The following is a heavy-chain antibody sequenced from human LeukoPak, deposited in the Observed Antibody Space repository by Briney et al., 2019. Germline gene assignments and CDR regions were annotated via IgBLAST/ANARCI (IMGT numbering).Heavy chain of an antibody. D-gene: IGHD4-23*01. J-gene: IGHJ2*01. CDR2: IYYRGNT. CDR1: GGSIASHY. V-gene: IGHV4-59*11. CDR3: VRDLDDYGGNTAWYFDV. Sequence: PSETLSLTCTISGGSIASHYWSWIRQPPGKGLEWIGYIYYRGNTIYNPSLKSRVTMSVDTSKNQFSLSLTSVTAADTAVYHCVRDLDDYGGNTAWYFDVWGRGTLVTVSS.